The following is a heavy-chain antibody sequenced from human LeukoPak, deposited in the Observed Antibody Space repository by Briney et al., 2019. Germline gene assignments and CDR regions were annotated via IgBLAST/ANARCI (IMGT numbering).Heavy chain of an antibody. V-gene: IGHV4-39*01. CDR1: GGSIRSSYYY. Sequence: SETLSLTCTVSGGSIRSSYYYSGWIRQPPGKGLEWIGSIYDSGSTYYNPSLKSRVTISVDTSKNQFSLKLNSVTAADTAVYYCARHYGLWGQGTLVTVSS. CDR3: ARHYGL. J-gene: IGHJ4*02. D-gene: IGHD3-10*01. CDR2: IYDSGST.